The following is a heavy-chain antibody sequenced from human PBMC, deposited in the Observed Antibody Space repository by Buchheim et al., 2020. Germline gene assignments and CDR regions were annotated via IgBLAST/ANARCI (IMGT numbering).Heavy chain of an antibody. V-gene: IGHV3-30*04. CDR2: ISYDGSNK. Sequence: QVQLVESGGGVVQPGRSLRLSCAASGFTFSSYAMHWVRQAPGKGLEWVAVISYDGSNKYYADSVKGRFTISRDNSKNTLYLQMNSLRAEDTAVYYCARDGEVEMATIIFDYWGQGTL. J-gene: IGHJ4*02. CDR3: ARDGEVEMATIIFDY. D-gene: IGHD5-24*01. CDR1: GFTFSSYA.